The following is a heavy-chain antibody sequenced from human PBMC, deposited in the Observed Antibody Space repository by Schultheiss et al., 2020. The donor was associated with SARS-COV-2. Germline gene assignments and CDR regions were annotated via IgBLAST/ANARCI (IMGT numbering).Heavy chain of an antibody. CDR3: ARGGRAKQLGFDY. D-gene: IGHD1-1*01. J-gene: IGHJ4*02. CDR2: VYYTGST. CDR1: GGSFSGYY. Sequence: SETLSLTCAVYGGSFSGYYWSWIRQPPGKGLEWIGNVYYTGSTNYSPSLKSRVTISVDMSKNQFSLKLNSVTAADTALYYCARGGRAKQLGFDYWGQGTLVTVSS. V-gene: IGHV4-59*01.